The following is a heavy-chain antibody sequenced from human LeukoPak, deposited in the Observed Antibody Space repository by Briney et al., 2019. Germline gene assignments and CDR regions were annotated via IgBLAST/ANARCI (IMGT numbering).Heavy chain of an antibody. Sequence: ASVKVSCKAFGYTFTSNYMHWVRQAPGQGGEWMGVISPSGGSTTYAQKFQGRGTLTREMATSTDYLEVSRLRSEDTAVYYCARGKYHYDSRPVAGWYFDYWGQGTLVTVSS. J-gene: IGHJ4*02. V-gene: IGHV1-46*01. CDR3: ARGKYHYDSRPVAGWYFDY. D-gene: IGHD3-22*01. CDR2: ISPSGGST. CDR1: GYTFTSNY.